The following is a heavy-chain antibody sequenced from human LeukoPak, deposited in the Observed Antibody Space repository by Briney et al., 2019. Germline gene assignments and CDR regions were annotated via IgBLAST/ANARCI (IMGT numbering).Heavy chain of an antibody. D-gene: IGHD2-2*02. J-gene: IGHJ6*02. V-gene: IGHV4-34*01. CDR1: GVSFSGYY. Sequence: KTSETLSLTCAVYGVSFSGYYWSWIRQPPGKGLEWIGEINHSGSTNYNPSLKSRVTISVDTSKNQFSLKLSSVTAADTAVYYCARSPYNYYYYYGMDVWGQGTTVTVSS. CDR2: INHSGST. CDR3: ARSPYNYYYYYGMDV.